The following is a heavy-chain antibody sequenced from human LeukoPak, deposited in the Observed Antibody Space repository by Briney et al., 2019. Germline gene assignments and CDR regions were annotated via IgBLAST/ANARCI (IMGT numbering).Heavy chain of an antibody. CDR1: GGSISSYY. CDR3: ARDQRRNWFDP. Sequence: SETLSLTCTVSGGSISSYYWSWIRQPPGKGLEWIGYIYYSGSTNYNPSLKSRVTISVDTSKNQFSLKLSSVTAADAAVYYCARDQRRNWFDPWGQGTLVTVSS. V-gene: IGHV4-59*01. CDR2: IYYSGST. J-gene: IGHJ5*02.